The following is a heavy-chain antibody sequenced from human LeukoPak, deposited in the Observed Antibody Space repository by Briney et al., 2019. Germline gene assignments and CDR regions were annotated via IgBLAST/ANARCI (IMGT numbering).Heavy chain of an antibody. J-gene: IGHJ4*02. CDR3: ARDRTQGYGGNSDY. D-gene: IGHD4-23*01. CDR1: GFTFSSYS. V-gene: IGHV3-48*01. Sequence: GRSLRLSCAASGFTFSSYSINWVRQAPGEGLEWVSYITSSSSTIYYADSVKGRFTISRDNAKNSLYLQMNSLRAEDTAVYYCARDRTQGYGGNSDYWGQGTLVTVSS. CDR2: ITSSSSTI.